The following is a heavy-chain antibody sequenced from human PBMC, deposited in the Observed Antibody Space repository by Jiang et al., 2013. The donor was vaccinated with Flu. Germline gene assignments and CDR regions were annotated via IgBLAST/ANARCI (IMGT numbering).Heavy chain of an antibody. V-gene: IGHV1-8*01. CDR2: MNPDTGNS. D-gene: IGHD2-2*01. CDR3: ARGFPYQLLHMGYYYYGMDV. Sequence: SGAEVKKPGASVKVSCKPSGYSFTRYTINWVRQAPGQGLEWTGWMNPDTGNSGTAQQFQGRVTMTRNNAVSTAYLELSSLRSEDTAVYYCARGFPYQLLHMGYYYYGMDVWGQGTTVTVSS. CDR1: GYSFTRYT. J-gene: IGHJ6*02.